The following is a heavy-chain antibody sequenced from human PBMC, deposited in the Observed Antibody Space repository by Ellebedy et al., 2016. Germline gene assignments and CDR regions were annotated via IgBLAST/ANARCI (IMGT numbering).Heavy chain of an antibody. V-gene: IGHV4-59*12. J-gene: IGHJ2*01. D-gene: IGHD6-6*01. CDR3: ARGLDSSKSEYFDL. Sequence: SETLSLTCTVSGGSISSYYWSWIRQPPGKGLEWIGYIYYSGSTNYNPSLKSRVTISVDTSKNQFSLKLSSVTAADTAVYYCARGLDSSKSEYFDLWGRGTLVTVSS. CDR1: GGSISSYY. CDR2: IYYSGST.